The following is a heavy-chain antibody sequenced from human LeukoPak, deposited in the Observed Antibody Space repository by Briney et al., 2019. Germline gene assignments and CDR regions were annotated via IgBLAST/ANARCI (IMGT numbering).Heavy chain of an antibody. CDR1: GFTFSSYW. V-gene: IGHV3-74*01. CDR2: IKSDGST. Sequence: GGSLRLSCAPSGFTFSSYWMHWVGQAPGKGLVWVSRIKSDGSTTFAASVKGRLPISRDNAKNTVSLQMNSLRAEDTGVYYCARAPSEIGGYYPEYFRHWGQGPLVTVSS. CDR3: ARAPSEIGGYYPEYFRH. J-gene: IGHJ1*01. D-gene: IGHD3-22*01.